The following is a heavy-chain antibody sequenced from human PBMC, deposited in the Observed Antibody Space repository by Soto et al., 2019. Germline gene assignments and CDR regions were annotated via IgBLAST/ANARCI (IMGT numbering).Heavy chain of an antibody. D-gene: IGHD4-17*01. Sequence: PVGSLRLSCVASGFTFSNACMNWVRQAPGKGLEWVGGIKCKIDGGATDYAGPGKGILTNSRDDSKNTLYLQVNSLKTQQTAIYYCANAGYCYYRLDHHCYYGMDFWGQGTTVTVSS. CDR1: GFTFSNAC. J-gene: IGHJ6*02. CDR3: ANAGYCYYRLDHHCYYGMDF. V-gene: IGHV3-15*01. CDR2: IKCKIDGGAT.